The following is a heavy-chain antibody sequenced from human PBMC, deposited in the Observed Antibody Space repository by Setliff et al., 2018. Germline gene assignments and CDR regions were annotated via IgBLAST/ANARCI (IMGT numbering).Heavy chain of an antibody. D-gene: IGHD1-26*01. J-gene: IGHJ4*02. V-gene: IGHV1-3*01. CDR3: ARVSRTIVAARGFDY. Sequence: ASVKVSCKASGYTFTSYAMNWVRQAPGQGLEWMGWINAGNGNIRYSQNFQGRVTITRDTSASTAYMEMSSLRSEDTAVYYCARVSRTIVAARGFDYWGQGTLVTVSS. CDR1: GYTFTSYA. CDR2: INAGNGNI.